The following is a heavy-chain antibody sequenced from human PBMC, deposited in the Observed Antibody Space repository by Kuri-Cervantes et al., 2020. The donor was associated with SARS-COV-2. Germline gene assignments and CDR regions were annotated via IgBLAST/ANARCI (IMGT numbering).Heavy chain of an antibody. CDR3: ARDCAAGIFDY. J-gene: IGHJ4*02. V-gene: IGHV3-30-3*01. CDR1: GFTFSSYA. CDR2: ISYDGSNK. Sequence: GGSLRLSCAAPGFTFSSYAMHWVRQAPGKGLEWVAVISYDGSNKYYADSVKGRFTISGDNSKNTLYLQMNSLRAEDTAVYYCARDCAAGIFDYWGQGTLVTVSS. D-gene: IGHD1-1*01.